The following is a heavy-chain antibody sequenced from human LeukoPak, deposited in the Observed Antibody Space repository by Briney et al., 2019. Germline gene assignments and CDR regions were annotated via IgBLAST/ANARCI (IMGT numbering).Heavy chain of an antibody. Sequence: SETLSLTCAAYGGSFSSYYWSWIRQPPVYGLEWIGEINHSGSTNYNPSLKSRVTISVDTSKNQFSLKLSSVTAADTAVYYCARVCSSTSCYFDYWGQGTLVTVSS. V-gene: IGHV4-34*01. D-gene: IGHD2-2*01. CDR1: GGSFSSYY. CDR2: INHSGST. J-gene: IGHJ4*02. CDR3: ARVCSSTSCYFDY.